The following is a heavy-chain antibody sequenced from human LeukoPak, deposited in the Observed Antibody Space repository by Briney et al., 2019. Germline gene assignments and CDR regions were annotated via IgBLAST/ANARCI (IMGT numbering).Heavy chain of an antibody. CDR2: INPNSGGT. D-gene: IGHD1-26*01. CDR1: GYTFTGYY. Sequence: GASVKVSCKASGYTFTGYYMHWVRQAPGQGLEWMGWINPNSGGTNYAQKFQGRVTMTRDTSISTAYMELSRLSSDDTAVYYCARDARITYSGRPRDFDYWGQGTLVTVSS. J-gene: IGHJ4*02. V-gene: IGHV1-2*02. CDR3: ARDARITYSGRPRDFDY.